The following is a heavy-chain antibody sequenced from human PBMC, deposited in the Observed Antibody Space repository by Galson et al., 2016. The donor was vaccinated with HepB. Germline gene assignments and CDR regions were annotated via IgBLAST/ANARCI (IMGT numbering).Heavy chain of an antibody. J-gene: IGHJ4*02. CDR3: VKGKSSGWYKDYFEY. CDR2: ISWNSGNI. V-gene: IGHV3-9*01. Sequence: SLRLSCAASGFTFDDYAMHWVRQAPGKGLEWVSGISWNSGNIGYADSVKGRFTISRDNAKNSLYLQMNSLRAEDTALYYCVKGKSSGWYKDYFEYWGQGTLVTISS. D-gene: IGHD6-19*01. CDR1: GFTFDDYA.